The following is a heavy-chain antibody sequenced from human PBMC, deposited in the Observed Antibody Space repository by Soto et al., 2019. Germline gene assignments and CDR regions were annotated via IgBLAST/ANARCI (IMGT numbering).Heavy chain of an antibody. CDR3: AKVGAYCSGGSCSGYYYDSSGYTYFDY. Sequence: QVQLVESGGGVVQPGRSLRLSCAASGFTFSSYAMHWVRQAPGKGLEWVAVISYDGSNKYYADSVKGRFTISRDNSKNTLYLQMNSLRAEDTAVYYCAKVGAYCSGGSCSGYYYDSSGYTYFDYWGQGTLVTVSS. V-gene: IGHV3-30-3*01. J-gene: IGHJ4*02. CDR2: ISYDGSNK. CDR1: GFTFSSYA. D-gene: IGHD3-22*01.